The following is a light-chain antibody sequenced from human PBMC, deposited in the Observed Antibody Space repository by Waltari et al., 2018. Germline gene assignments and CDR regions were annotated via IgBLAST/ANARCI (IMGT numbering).Light chain of an antibody. J-gene: IGKJ2*01. CDR1: QSVSTY. CDR3: QQRRNWPRQYT. V-gene: IGKV3-11*02. Sequence: EIVLTQSPATLSLSPGERATLSCRASQSVSTYLAWYQQNPGQAPRLLIYDASNRATGIPARFSGSGSGRDFTLTISSLAPEDSAIYYCQQRRNWPRQYTFGQGTKLEI. CDR2: DAS.